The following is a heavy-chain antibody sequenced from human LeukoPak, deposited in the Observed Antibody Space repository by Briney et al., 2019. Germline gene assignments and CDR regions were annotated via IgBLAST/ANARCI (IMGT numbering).Heavy chain of an antibody. CDR2: INPNSGGT. V-gene: IGHV1-2*06. Sequence: ASVKVSCKASGYTFTGYYMHWVRQAPGQGLEWMGRINPNSGGTNYAQKFQGRVTMTRDTSISTAYMELSRLRSDDTAVYYCARVSGSGSYLYYYYMDVWGKGTTVTVSS. J-gene: IGHJ6*03. D-gene: IGHD3-10*01. CDR1: GYTFTGYY. CDR3: ARVSGSGSYLYYYYMDV.